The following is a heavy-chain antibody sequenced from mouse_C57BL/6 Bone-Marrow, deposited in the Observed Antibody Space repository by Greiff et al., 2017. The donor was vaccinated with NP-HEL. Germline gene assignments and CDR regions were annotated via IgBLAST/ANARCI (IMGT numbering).Heavy chain of an antibody. CDR2: ILPGSGST. Sequence: VQLQQSGAELMKPGASVKLSCKATGYTFTGYWIEWVKQRPGHGLEWIGEILPGSGSTNYNEKFKGKATFTADPSSNTAYMELSSLTTEDSAIYDCARPRQLRQGNYARDYWGQGTSVTVSS. J-gene: IGHJ4*01. D-gene: IGHD3-2*02. CDR1: GYTFTGYW. V-gene: IGHV1-9*01. CDR3: ARPRQLRQGNYARDY.